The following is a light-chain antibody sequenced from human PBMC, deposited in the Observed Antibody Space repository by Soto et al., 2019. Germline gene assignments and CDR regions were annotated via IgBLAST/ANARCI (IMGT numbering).Light chain of an antibody. CDR2: GAS. Sequence: EIVMTQSPATLSVSPGERATLSCRASQSVSSNLAWYQQKPGQVPRLLIYGASTRATGIPAMFSGSGSGTEFTLTISSLQAEDFAVYYCQQYNNWPFTFGPGTKVDIK. V-gene: IGKV3D-15*01. J-gene: IGKJ3*01. CDR3: QQYNNWPFT. CDR1: QSVSSN.